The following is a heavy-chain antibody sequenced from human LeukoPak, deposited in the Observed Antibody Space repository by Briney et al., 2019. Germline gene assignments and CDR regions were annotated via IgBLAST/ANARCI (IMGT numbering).Heavy chain of an antibody. Sequence: SETLSLTCAVYGGSFSGYYWSWIRQPPGKGLEWIGEINHSGSTNYNPSLKSRVTISVDTSENQFSLKLSSVTAADTAVYYCARGRLESMQTTNSRSAWFDPWGQGTLVTVSS. CDR3: ARGRLESMQTTNSRSAWFDP. CDR2: INHSGST. J-gene: IGHJ5*02. D-gene: IGHD2-8*01. CDR1: GGSFSGYY. V-gene: IGHV4-34*01.